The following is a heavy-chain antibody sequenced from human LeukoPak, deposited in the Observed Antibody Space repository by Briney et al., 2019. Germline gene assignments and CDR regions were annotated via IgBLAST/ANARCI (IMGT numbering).Heavy chain of an antibody. Sequence: PGGSLRLSCAASGFTSSNAWMSWVRQAPGKGLEGVGRIKSKTDGGTTDYAAPVKGRFTISRDDSKNTLYLQMNSLKTEDTAVYYCTTDLRWEPRSWFDPWGQGTLVTVSS. J-gene: IGHJ5*02. D-gene: IGHD1-26*01. CDR1: GFTSSNAW. V-gene: IGHV3-15*01. CDR2: IKSKTDGGTT. CDR3: TTDLRWEPRSWFDP.